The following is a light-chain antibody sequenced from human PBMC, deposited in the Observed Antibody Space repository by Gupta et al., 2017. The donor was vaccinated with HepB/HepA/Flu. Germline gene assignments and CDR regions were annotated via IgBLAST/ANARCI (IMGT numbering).Light chain of an antibody. Sequence: DIQMTQSPPSLSASVGDRVTITCRASQSISSSLNWYQQRPGKAPKLLIYDATTLQSGVPSRFSGSGSGTDFSLSIVSLQPEDFVTYYCQQNYRTPKTFGQGTRVEVK. V-gene: IGKV1-39*01. CDR3: QQNYRTPKT. CDR2: DAT. J-gene: IGKJ1*01. CDR1: QSISSS.